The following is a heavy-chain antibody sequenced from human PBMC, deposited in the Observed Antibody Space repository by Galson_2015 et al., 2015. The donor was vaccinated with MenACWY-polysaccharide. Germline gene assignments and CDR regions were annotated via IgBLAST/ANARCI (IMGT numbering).Heavy chain of an antibody. D-gene: IGHD4-11*01. CDR2: ITGTGGRT. J-gene: IGHJ4*02. CDR3: AKGGPYDYSSYDV. Sequence: SLRLSCAASGFTFSSYAMSWVRQAPGKGLEWVSVITGTGGRTYSAESVKGRFTISRDNSKNTLSLQMNSLRAEDTALYYCAKGGPYDYSSYDVWGQGTLVTVSS. CDR1: GFTFSSYA. V-gene: IGHV3-23*01.